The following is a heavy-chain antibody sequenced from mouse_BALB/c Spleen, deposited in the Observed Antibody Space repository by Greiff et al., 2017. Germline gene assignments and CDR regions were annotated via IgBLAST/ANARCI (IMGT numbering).Heavy chain of an antibody. CDR3: ARYGYYAMDY. V-gene: IGHV5-17*02. CDR1: GFTFCSFG. CDR2: ISSGSSTI. Sequence: EVKVVESGGGLVQPGGSRKLSCAASGFTFCSFGMHWVRQAPEKGLEWVAYISSGSSTIYYADTVKGRFTISRDNPKNTLFLQMTSLRSEDTAMYYCARYGYYAMDYWGQGTSVTVSS. J-gene: IGHJ4*01. D-gene: IGHD1-1*02.